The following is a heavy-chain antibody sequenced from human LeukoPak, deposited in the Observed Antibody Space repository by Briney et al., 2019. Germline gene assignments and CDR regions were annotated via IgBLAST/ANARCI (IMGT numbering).Heavy chain of an antibody. D-gene: IGHD3-9*01. CDR2: ISGSGGST. J-gene: IGHJ4*02. Sequence: GGSLRLSCAASGFTFSSYGMTWVRQAPGKGLEWVSAISGSGGSTYYADSVKGRFTISRDNSKNTLYLQMNSLRAEDTAVYYCAKVHTLYYDILTGYPDYWGQGTLVTVSS. CDR3: AKVHTLYYDILTGYPDY. CDR1: GFTFSSYG. V-gene: IGHV3-23*01.